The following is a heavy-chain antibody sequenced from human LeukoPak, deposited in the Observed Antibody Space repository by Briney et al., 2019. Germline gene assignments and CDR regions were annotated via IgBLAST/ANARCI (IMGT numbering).Heavy chain of an antibody. CDR2: INRDGTGT. D-gene: IGHD6-19*01. V-gene: IGHV3-74*01. Sequence: GGSLRLSCAPSGFIFSDYWFHWVRQTPGQGLVWVAAINRDGTGTSHADSVRGRFTVSRDNAKNTLYLQQNSLRADDTAVYYCARGLSYAVAYGDYWGQGTLVTVSS. J-gene: IGHJ4*02. CDR3: ARGLSYAVAYGDY. CDR1: GFIFSDYW.